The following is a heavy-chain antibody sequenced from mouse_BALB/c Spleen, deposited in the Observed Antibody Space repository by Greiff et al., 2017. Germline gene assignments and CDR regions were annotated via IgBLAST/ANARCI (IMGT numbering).Heavy chain of an antibody. D-gene: IGHD2-14*01. Sequence: EVKLQESGAELVKPGASVKLSCTASGFNIKDTYMHWVKQRPEQGLEWIGWIDPENGNTIYDPKFQGKASITADTSSNTAYLQLSSLTSEDTAVYYCARGGYRYYYAMDYWGQGTSVTVSS. CDR1: GFNIKDTY. V-gene: IGHV14-3*02. J-gene: IGHJ4*01. CDR3: ARGGYRYYYAMDY. CDR2: IDPENGNT.